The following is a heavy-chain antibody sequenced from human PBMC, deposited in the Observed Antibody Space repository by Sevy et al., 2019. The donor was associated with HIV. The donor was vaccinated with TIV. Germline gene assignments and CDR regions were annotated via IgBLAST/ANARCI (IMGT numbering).Heavy chain of an antibody. V-gene: IGHV3-30-3*01. Sequence: GGSLRLSCEGSGFNFGTHAIHWVRQPPGRGLEWVAVISYAGSHTYYADSVKGRFNISRDNSKNTLYLQMNSLRHEDSAIYFCVRDRGDYALIPPGYWGQGTQVTVSS. J-gene: IGHJ4*02. CDR1: GFNFGTHA. CDR3: VRDRGDYALIPPGY. CDR2: ISYAGSHT. D-gene: IGHD4-17*01.